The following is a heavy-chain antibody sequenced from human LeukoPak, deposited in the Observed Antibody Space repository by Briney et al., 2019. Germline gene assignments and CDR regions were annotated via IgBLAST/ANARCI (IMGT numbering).Heavy chain of an antibody. CDR2: IVVGSGNT. Sequence: SVKVSCKASGFTFTSSAVQWVRQARGQRLEWIGWIVVGSGNTNYAQKFQERVTITRDMSTSTAYMELSSLRSEDTAVYYCASAVTVVEYYYYGMDVWGQGTTVTVSS. CDR1: GFTFTSSA. D-gene: IGHD4-23*01. CDR3: ASAVTVVEYYYYGMDV. J-gene: IGHJ6*02. V-gene: IGHV1-58*01.